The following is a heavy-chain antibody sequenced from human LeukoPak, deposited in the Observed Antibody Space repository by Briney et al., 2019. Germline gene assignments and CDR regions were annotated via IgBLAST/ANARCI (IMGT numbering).Heavy chain of an antibody. Sequence: PSETLSLTCTVSDGSISSYYWSWIRQPPGKGLEWIVYIYYNGNTKYNPSLKSRVTISVDTSKNQFSLKLRSVTAADTAVYYCARTYLGYYDSSGYAYYFDYWGQGTLVPVSS. CDR1: DGSISSYY. D-gene: IGHD3-22*01. V-gene: IGHV4-59*08. J-gene: IGHJ4*02. CDR3: ARTYLGYYDSSGYAYYFDY. CDR2: IYYNGNT.